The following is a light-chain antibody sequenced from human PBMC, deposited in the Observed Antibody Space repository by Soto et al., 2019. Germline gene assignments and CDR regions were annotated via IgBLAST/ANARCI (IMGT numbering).Light chain of an antibody. CDR2: GAA. Sequence: DIQLTQSPSFLSASVGDRVTITCRASQGISSYLAWYQQKPGKDPKLLIYGAATIQSGVPSRFPGSGSGTEFTLTIISLQPEDFATYYCLQLNSYPHTFGQGTNLEIK. CDR1: QGISSY. CDR3: LQLNSYPHT. J-gene: IGKJ2*01. V-gene: IGKV1-9*01.